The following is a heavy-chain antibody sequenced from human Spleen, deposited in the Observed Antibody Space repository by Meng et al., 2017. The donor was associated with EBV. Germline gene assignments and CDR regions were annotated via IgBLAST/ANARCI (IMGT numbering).Heavy chain of an antibody. J-gene: IGHJ4*02. Sequence: QAQLPESGPGRVKPSQTLSLTCAVSGGSISSGGYYWSWIRQPPGKGLEWIGYIHYSGSTNYNPSLKSRLTISVDTSKNQFSLKLTSVTAADTAIYYCARVGGGYNWGPHEDWGQGTLVTVSS. D-gene: IGHD1-1*01. CDR2: IHYSGST. CDR3: ARVGGGYNWGPHED. CDR1: GGSISSGGYY. V-gene: IGHV4-31*02.